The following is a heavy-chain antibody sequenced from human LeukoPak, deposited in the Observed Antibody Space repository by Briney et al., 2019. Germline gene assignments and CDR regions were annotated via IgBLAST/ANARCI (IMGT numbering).Heavy chain of an antibody. D-gene: IGHD6-19*01. CDR1: GYTFTSYG. CDR3: ATGPAVANWFDP. Sequence: ASVKVSCKASGYTFTSYGISWVRQAPGQGLEWMGGIIPIFGTANYAQKFQGRVTITADESTSTAYMELSSLRSEDTAVYYCATGPAVANWFDPWGQGTLVTVSS. J-gene: IGHJ5*02. V-gene: IGHV1-69*13. CDR2: IIPIFGTA.